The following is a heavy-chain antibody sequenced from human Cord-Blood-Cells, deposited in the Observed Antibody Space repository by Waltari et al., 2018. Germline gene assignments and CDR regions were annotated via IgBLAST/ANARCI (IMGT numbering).Heavy chain of an antibody. D-gene: IGHD6-13*01. CDR1: GGTFSSYA. J-gene: IGHJ4*02. Sequence: QVRLVQSGAEVKKPGSSVKVSCQASGGTFSSYAIRWVGQAPGQGLEWMGGIIPIFGTANYAQKFQGRVTITADKSTSTAYMELSSLRSEDTAVYYCARGYSSSWYFDYWGQGTLVTVSS. CDR3: ARGYSSSWYFDY. V-gene: IGHV1-69*06. CDR2: IIPIFGTA.